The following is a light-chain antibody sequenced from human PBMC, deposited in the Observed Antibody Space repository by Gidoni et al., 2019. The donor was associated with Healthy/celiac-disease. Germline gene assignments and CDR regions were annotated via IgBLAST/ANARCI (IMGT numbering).Light chain of an antibody. CDR3: QQSYSTLLT. J-gene: IGKJ4*01. CDR2: AAS. Sequence: DIQMTQSPSSLSASVGDRDTITCRASQSISSYLNWYQQKPGKAPKLLIYAASSLQSGVPSRFSGSGSGTDFTLTISSLQPEDFATYYCQQSYSTLLTFGGGTKVEIK. CDR1: QSISSY. V-gene: IGKV1-39*01.